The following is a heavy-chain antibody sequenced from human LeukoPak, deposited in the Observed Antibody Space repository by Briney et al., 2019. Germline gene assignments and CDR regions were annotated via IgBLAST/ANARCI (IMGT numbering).Heavy chain of an antibody. CDR2: ISSSGSTI. J-gene: IGHJ6*02. D-gene: IGHD3-3*01. Sequence: PGGSLGLSCAAPGFTFSSYEMNWVRQAPGKGLERVSYISSSGSTIYYADSVKGRFTISRDNAKKSLYLHMNSLRAEDTAVYYCARDQTRRITIFGVVTPARYYYYGMDVWGQGTTVTVSS. V-gene: IGHV3-48*03. CDR1: GFTFSSYE. CDR3: ARDQTRRITIFGVVTPARYYYYGMDV.